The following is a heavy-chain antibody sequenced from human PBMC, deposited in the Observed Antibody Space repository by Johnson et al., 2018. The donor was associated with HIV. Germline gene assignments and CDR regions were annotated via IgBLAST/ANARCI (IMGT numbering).Heavy chain of an antibody. Sequence: VQLVESGGGLVQPGRSLRLSCTASGFTFDDYGMSWVRQAPGKGLEWVGRIKSKTDGGTTDYAAPVKGRFTISRDNSKNTLYLQMNSLRAEDTAVYYCASVPMIVVLDGAFDIWGQGTMVTVSS. J-gene: IGHJ3*02. CDR2: IKSKTDGGTT. V-gene: IGHV3-15*01. CDR1: GFTFDDYG. D-gene: IGHD3-22*01. CDR3: ASVPMIVVLDGAFDI.